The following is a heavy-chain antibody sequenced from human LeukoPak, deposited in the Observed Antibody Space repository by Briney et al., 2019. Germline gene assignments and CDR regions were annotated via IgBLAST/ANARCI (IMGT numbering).Heavy chain of an antibody. D-gene: IGHD3-3*01. CDR2: ISIDGSRE. V-gene: IGHV3-30*01. CDR3: AREGEDDFWSGFDF. Sequence: PGGSLRLSCAASGFTFSRFDMHWVRQAPGKGLEWVAVISIDGSREHYADSVKGRFTISRDNSKNTVYLQMNSLRPEDTAVYYCAREGEDDFWSGFDFWGQGTLVTVSS. CDR1: GFTFSRFD. J-gene: IGHJ4*02.